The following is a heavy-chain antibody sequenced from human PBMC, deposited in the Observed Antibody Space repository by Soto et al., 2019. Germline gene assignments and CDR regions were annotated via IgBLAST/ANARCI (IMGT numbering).Heavy chain of an antibody. J-gene: IGHJ4*02. V-gene: IGHV4-59*08. Sequence: PSETLSLTCTVSGGSISSYYWSWIRQPPGKGLEWIGHIYYSGTTDYYPSLKSRVTISVDRAKNQLSLKLGSVTAADTAVYYCARRSTVVAAVDHWGQGTLVTVSS. CDR2: IYYSGTT. CDR1: GGSISSYY. CDR3: ARRSTVVAAVDH. D-gene: IGHD3-22*01.